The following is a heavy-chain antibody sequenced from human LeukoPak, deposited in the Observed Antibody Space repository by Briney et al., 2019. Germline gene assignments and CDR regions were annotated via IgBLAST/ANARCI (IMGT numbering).Heavy chain of an antibody. CDR1: GFTFSSYS. V-gene: IGHV3-21*01. D-gene: IGHD3-16*01. CDR2: ISSSSSYI. J-gene: IGHJ4*02. Sequence: GGSLRLSCAASGFTFSSYSMNWVRQAPGKGLEWVSSISSSSSYIYYADSVKGRFTISRDNAKNSLYLQMNSLRAAGTAVYYCAKPVAGDRYFDYWGQGTLVTVSS. CDR3: AKPVAGDRYFDY.